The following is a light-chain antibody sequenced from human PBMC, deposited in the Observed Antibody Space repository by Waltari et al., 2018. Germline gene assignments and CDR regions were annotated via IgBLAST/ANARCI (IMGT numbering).Light chain of an antibody. Sequence: EIVLTQSPGPLSLSPGERATLSCWASQSVGRALAWYQQKSGQAPRLLIYGASTRASGIPDRFSGSGSGTDFSLTSNRLEPEDFAVYYCQHYVRIPVTFGQGTKVEIK. J-gene: IGKJ1*01. CDR3: QHYVRIPVT. CDR2: GAS. V-gene: IGKV3-20*01. CDR1: QSVGRA.